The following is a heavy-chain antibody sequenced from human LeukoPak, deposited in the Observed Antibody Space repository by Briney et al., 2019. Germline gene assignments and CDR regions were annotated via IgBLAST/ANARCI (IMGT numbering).Heavy chain of an antibody. CDR3: ARALDTMIRGVGY. Sequence: ASVKVSCKASGYTFTSYGISWVRQAPGQGLEWMGWISAYNGNTTYAQKFQGRVTMTRDMSTTTVYMELSSLRSEDTAVYYCARALDTMIRGVGYWGQGTLVTVSS. CDR2: ISAYNGNT. J-gene: IGHJ4*02. CDR1: GYTFTSYG. V-gene: IGHV1-18*01. D-gene: IGHD3-10*01.